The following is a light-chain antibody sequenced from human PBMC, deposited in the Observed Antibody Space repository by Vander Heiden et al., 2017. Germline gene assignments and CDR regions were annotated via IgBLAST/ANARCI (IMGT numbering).Light chain of an antibody. CDR1: SSNIGAGYD. CDR2: GNS. V-gene: IGLV1-40*01. Sequence: QSVLTQPPSVYGATGQRVTISCTGSSSNIGAGYDVHWYQQLPETAPNLLIYGNSNRPSGVPDRFSGSKSGTSASLAITGLQAEDEADYYCQSYDSSLSALYVFGTGTKVTVL. CDR3: QSYDSSLSALYV. J-gene: IGLJ1*01.